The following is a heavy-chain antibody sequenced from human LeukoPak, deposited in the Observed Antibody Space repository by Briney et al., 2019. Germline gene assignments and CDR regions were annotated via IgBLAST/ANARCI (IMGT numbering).Heavy chain of an antibody. D-gene: IGHD2-2*02. CDR3: ARVGRYCSSTSCYTFDY. CDR2: IKQDGSEK. V-gene: IGHV3-7*01. J-gene: IGHJ4*02. CDR1: GFTFSSYW. Sequence: GGSLRLSCAASGFTFSSYWMSWVRQAPGKGLEWVANIKQDGSEKYYVDSVKGRFTISRDNAKNSLYLQMNSLRAEDTAVYYCARVGRYCSSTSCYTFDYWGQGTLVTVSS.